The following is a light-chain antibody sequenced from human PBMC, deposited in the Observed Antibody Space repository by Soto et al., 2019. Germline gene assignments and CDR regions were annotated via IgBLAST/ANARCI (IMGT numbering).Light chain of an antibody. CDR2: RAS. J-gene: IGKJ1*01. V-gene: IGKV1-5*03. CDR1: QSISSW. Sequence: DIQMTQCPSTPSASVGDRVTITCRASQSISSWLAWYQQKPGKAPKLLIYRASSLESGVPSRFSGSGSGTEFTLTISSLQPDDVATYYCQQYSGYSRTFGQGTK. CDR3: QQYSGYSRT.